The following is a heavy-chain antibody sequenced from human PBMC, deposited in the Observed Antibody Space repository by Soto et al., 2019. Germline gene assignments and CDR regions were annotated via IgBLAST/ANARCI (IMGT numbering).Heavy chain of an antibody. Sequence: GGSLRLSSTASGFKVSSNDMSWVRQAPGKGLEWVSVIYSGGSTYYADSVKGRFTISRDNSKNTLYLQMNSLRAEDTAVYYCARGKQSSYSSGWDYYYYGMDVWGQGTTVTVSS. V-gene: IGHV3-66*01. CDR3: ARGKQSSYSSGWDYYYYGMDV. J-gene: IGHJ6*02. D-gene: IGHD6-19*01. CDR2: IYSGGST. CDR1: GFKVSSND.